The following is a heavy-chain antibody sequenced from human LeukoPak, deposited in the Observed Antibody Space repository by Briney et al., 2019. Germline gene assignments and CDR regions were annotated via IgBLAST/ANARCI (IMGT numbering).Heavy chain of an antibody. Sequence: SVKVSCKASGGTFSSYAISWVRQAPGQGLEWMGRIIPIFGTANYAQKFQGRVTITTDESTSTAYMELSSLRSEDTAVYYCARDLRAFDSSGYPSYYFDYWGQGTLVTVSS. CDR3: ARDLRAFDSSGYPSYYFDY. J-gene: IGHJ4*02. V-gene: IGHV1-69*05. CDR1: GGTFSSYA. D-gene: IGHD3-22*01. CDR2: IIPIFGTA.